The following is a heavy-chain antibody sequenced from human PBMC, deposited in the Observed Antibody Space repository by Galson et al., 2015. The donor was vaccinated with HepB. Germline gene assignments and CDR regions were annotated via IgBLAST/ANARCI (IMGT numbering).Heavy chain of an antibody. CDR1: GGSISSSHW. D-gene: IGHD2-15*01. J-gene: IGHJ4*02. CDR3: ARGRVVRESGSGFDY. V-gene: IGHV4-4*02. CDR2: IYHSGST. Sequence: ETLSLTCAVSGGSISSSHWWSWVRQPPGKGLEWIGEIYHSGSTNYNPSLKSRVTISVDKSKNQFSLKLSSVTAADTAVYYCARGRVVRESGSGFDYWGQGTRVTVFS.